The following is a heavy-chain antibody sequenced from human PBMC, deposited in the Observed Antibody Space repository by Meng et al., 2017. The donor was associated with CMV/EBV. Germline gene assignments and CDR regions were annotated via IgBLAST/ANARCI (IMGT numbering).Heavy chain of an antibody. CDR1: GFTFSSYS. CDR2: ISSSSSYI. J-gene: IGHJ6*02. D-gene: IGHD3-10*01. Sequence: GESLKISCAASGFTFSSYSMNWVRQAPGKGLEWVSSISSSSSYIYYADSVKGRFTISRDNAKNSLYLQMNSLRAEDTAVYYCARGGRGVEYYYYYGMDVWGQGTTVTVSS. V-gene: IGHV3-21*01. CDR3: ARGGRGVEYYYYYGMDV.